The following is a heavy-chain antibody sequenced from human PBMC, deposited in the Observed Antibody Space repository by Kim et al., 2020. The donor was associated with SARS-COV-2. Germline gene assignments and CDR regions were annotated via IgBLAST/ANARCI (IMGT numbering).Heavy chain of an antibody. CDR3: ARDNGDYVFRHDY. J-gene: IGHJ4*02. Sequence: YAQKCQGRVTMTRDTSTSTVYMELSSLRSEDTAVYYCARDNGDYVFRHDYWGQGTLVTVSS. D-gene: IGHD4-17*01. V-gene: IGHV1-46*01.